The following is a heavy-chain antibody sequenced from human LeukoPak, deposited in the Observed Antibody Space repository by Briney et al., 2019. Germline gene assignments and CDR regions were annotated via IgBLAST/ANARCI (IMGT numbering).Heavy chain of an antibody. CDR1: GFTFSSYA. D-gene: IGHD3-10*01. J-gene: IGHJ6*03. CDR2: ISSSSSTI. CDR3: ARVARGGVTMVRGVSYYYMDV. V-gene: IGHV3-48*01. Sequence: GGSLRLSCAASGFTFSSYAMTWVRQAPGKGLEWVSYISSSSSTIYYADSVKGRFTISRDNAKNSLYLQMNSLRAEDTAVYYCARVARGGVTMVRGVSYYYMDVWGKGTTVTISS.